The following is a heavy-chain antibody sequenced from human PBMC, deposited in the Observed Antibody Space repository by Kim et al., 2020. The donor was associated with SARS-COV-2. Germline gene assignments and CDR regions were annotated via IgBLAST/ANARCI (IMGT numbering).Heavy chain of an antibody. Sequence: GGSLRLSCEVSGFIFSSYSMNWVRQAPGKALEWVSYITSSTSTIYYADSVKGRFTISRDNAKNSLFLQMNSLRDEDTAVYYCARGRRMGMDVWGHGTTVTVSS. CDR3: ARGRRMGMDV. J-gene: IGHJ6*02. CDR2: ITSSTSTI. V-gene: IGHV3-48*02. CDR1: GFIFSSYS.